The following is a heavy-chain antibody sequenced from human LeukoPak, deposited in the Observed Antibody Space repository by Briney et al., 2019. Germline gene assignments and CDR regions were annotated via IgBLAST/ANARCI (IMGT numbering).Heavy chain of an antibody. J-gene: IGHJ4*02. CDR3: ARVNFEKSWSSPSYYFDY. D-gene: IGHD3-10*01. Sequence: PSETLSLTCTVSGGPISSYYWSWIRQPPGKGLEWIGYIYYSGSTNYNPSLKSRVTISVDTSKNQFSLKLSSVTAADTAVYYCARVNFEKSWSSPSYYFDYWGQGTLVTVSS. V-gene: IGHV4-59*01. CDR2: IYYSGST. CDR1: GGPISSYY.